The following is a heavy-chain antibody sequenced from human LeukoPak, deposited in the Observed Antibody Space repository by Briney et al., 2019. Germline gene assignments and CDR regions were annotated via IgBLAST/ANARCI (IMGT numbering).Heavy chain of an antibody. CDR1: GASITSYY. CDR2: IYYTGST. Sequence: SETLSLTCSVSGASITSYYWSWIRQPPGKGLEWIGYIYYTGSTNYNPSLKSRVTISVDTSNRQFSLKLSSVTAADTAVYYCARGPPYIVVVTPIGFFHYWGQGTLVTVSS. CDR3: ARGPPYIVVVTPIGFFHY. V-gene: IGHV4-59*01. J-gene: IGHJ4*02. D-gene: IGHD2-21*02.